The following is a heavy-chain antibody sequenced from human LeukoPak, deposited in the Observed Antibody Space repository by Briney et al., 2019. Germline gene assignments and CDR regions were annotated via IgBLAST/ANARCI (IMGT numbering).Heavy chain of an antibody. CDR1: GGSFSGCY. CDR2: MNHSGST. D-gene: IGHD3-16*02. J-gene: IGHJ4*02. Sequence: PSETLSLTCAVYGGSFSGCYWSWIRQPPGKGLEWIGEMNHSGSTSYNPSLKSRVTISVDTSKNHFSLKLSSVTAADTAVYFCATTPYDYVWGSYRYTVYFDYWGQGTLVTVSS. CDR3: ATTPYDYVWGSYRYTVYFDY. V-gene: IGHV4-34*01.